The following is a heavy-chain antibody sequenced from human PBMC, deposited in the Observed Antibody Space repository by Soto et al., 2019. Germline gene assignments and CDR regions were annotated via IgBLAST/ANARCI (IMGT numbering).Heavy chain of an antibody. CDR2: INAGNGNT. Sequence: QVQLVQSGAEVKKPGASVKVSCKASGYTFTSYAMHWVRQAPGQRLEWMGWINAGNGNTKYSQKFQGRVTITRDTSASTAYMELSSLRSEDTAVYYCARGGGVFGVVIIPVGLGYWGQGTLVTVSS. CDR1: GYTFTSYA. J-gene: IGHJ4*02. CDR3: ARGGGVFGVVIIPVGLGY. D-gene: IGHD3-3*01. V-gene: IGHV1-3*01.